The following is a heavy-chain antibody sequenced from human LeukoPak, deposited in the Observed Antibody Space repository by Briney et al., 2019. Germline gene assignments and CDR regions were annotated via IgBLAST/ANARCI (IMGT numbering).Heavy chain of an antibody. CDR3: AKDPNSGSYGKDFDF. D-gene: IGHD1-26*01. CDR2: IRYDGSNK. V-gene: IGHV3-30*02. J-gene: IGHJ4*02. CDR1: GFTFSSYG. Sequence: GGSLRLSCAASGFTFSSYGMHWVRQAPGKGLEWVAFIRYDGSNKYYADSVKGRFTISRDNSKNTLYLQMNSLRAEGTAVYYSAKDPNSGSYGKDFDFWGQGTLVTVSS.